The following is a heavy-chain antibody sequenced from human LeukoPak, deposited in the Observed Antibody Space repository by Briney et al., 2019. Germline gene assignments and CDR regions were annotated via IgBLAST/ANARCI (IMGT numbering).Heavy chain of an antibody. J-gene: IGHJ4*02. V-gene: IGHV3-30*18. D-gene: IGHD3-10*01. CDR2: ISFDGNNQ. CDR3: VKGTSAYYGSGSYLDPFDY. Sequence: GGSLRLSCAASGFTFSSFGMHWVRQAPGKGLEWVAVISFDGNNQYYADSVKGRFTISRDNSKNILYLQMNSLRAEDTAVYYCVKGTSAYYGSGSYLDPFDYWGQGTLVTVSS. CDR1: GFTFSSFG.